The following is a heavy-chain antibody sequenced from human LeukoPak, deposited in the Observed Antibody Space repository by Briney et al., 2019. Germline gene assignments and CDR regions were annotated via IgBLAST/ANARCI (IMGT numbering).Heavy chain of an antibody. CDR2: VQTKPKSYAT. CDR3: TTYRSGHY. D-gene: IGHD6-19*01. Sequence: AGGSLRLSCAASGFTFSGSAIHWVRQASGKGLEWVGRVQTKPKSYATAYAASLKGRFIISRDDSVNTAYLQMNSLRTEDTAVYYCTTYRSGHYWGQGTLVTVSS. V-gene: IGHV3-73*01. CDR1: GFTFSGSA. J-gene: IGHJ4*02.